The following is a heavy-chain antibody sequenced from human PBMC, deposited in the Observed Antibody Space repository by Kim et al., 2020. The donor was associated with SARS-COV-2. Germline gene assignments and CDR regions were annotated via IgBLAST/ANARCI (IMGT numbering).Heavy chain of an antibody. V-gene: IGHV4-39*07. CDR3: ASLGYCSGGSCYGGGIIDY. CDR2: IYYSGST. D-gene: IGHD2-15*01. Sequence: SETLSLTCTVSGGSISSSSYYWGWIRQPPGKGLEWIGSIYYSGSTYYNPSLKSRVTISVDTSKNQFSLKLSSVTAADTAVYYCASLGYCSGGSCYGGGIIDYWGQGTLVTVSS. CDR1: GGSISSSSYY. J-gene: IGHJ4*02.